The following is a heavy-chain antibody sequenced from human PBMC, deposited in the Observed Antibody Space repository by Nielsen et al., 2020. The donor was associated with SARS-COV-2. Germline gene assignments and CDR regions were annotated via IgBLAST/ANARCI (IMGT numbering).Heavy chain of an antibody. Sequence: ASVKVSCKVSGYTLTELSMHWVRQAPGKGLEWMGGFDPEDGETIYAQKFQGRVTMTEDTSTDTAYMELSSLRSEDTAVYYCARSSFIVVVPAANYGMDVWGQGTTVTVSS. D-gene: IGHD2-2*01. J-gene: IGHJ6*02. V-gene: IGHV1-24*01. CDR2: FDPEDGET. CDR3: ARSSFIVVVPAANYGMDV. CDR1: GYTLTELS.